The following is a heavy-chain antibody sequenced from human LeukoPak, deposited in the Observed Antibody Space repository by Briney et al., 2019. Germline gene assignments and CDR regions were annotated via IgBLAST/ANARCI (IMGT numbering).Heavy chain of an antibody. CDR3: ARQTGSGLFILP. J-gene: IGHJ4*02. CDR1: GGSISSSSYY. D-gene: IGHD3-10*01. V-gene: IGHV4-39*01. Sequence: SETLSLTCTVSGGSISSSSYYWGWIRQPPGKGLEWIGSIYYSGNTYYNASLKSQVSISIDMSKNQFSLKLTSVTAADTAVYYCARQTGSGLFILPGGQGTLVTVSS. CDR2: IYYSGNT.